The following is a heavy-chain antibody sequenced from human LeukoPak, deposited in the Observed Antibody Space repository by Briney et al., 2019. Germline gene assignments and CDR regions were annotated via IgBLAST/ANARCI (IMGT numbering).Heavy chain of an antibody. J-gene: IGHJ5*02. CDR2: ISAYNGNT. CDR3: ERNTIAAADP. CDR1: GYTFTSYG. Sequence: ASVKVSCKASGYTFTSYGISWVRQAPGQGLEWMGWISAYNGNTNYAQKLKGRFTMTTDTSTNTPYMQLRSLRADDTAVYYCERNTIAAADPWGQGTLVTVSS. D-gene: IGHD6-13*01. V-gene: IGHV1-18*01.